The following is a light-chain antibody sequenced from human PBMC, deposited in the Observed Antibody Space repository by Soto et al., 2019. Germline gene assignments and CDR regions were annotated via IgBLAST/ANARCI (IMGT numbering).Light chain of an antibody. V-gene: IGKV1-5*01. J-gene: IGKJ2*01. Sequence: DIPMTQSPSTLSASVGDRVTITCRASQSISSWLAWFQQKPGKAPDLLIYDGSSLESGVPSRFSGSGSGTEFTLTISSLQPDDFATYYCQHYNSYPYTFGQGTKLEIK. CDR2: DGS. CDR1: QSISSW. CDR3: QHYNSYPYT.